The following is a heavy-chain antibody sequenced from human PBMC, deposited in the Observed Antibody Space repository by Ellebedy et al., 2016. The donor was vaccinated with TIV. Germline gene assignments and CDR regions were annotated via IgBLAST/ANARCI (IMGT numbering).Heavy chain of an antibody. CDR2: ISWHSGTI. Sequence: PGGSLRLSSAASGFMFADYAMHWVRQAPGKGLEWVSGISWHSGTIGYADSVKGRFTISRANAKNSLYLQMNSLRGEDTGVYYCAADMRTWGPAAPDSWGQGTLVTVSS. CDR3: AADMRTWGPAAPDS. V-gene: IGHV3-9*01. J-gene: IGHJ4*02. D-gene: IGHD6-13*01. CDR1: GFMFADYA.